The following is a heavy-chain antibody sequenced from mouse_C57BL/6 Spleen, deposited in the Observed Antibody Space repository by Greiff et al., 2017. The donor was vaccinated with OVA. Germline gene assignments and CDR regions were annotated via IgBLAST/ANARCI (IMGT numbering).Heavy chain of an antibody. Sequence: EVKLMESGAELVRPGASVKLSCTASGFNIKDYYMHWVKQRPEQGLEWIGRIDPEDGDTEYAPKFQGKATMTADTSSNTAYLQLSSLTSEDTAVYYCTMYYGSSYGGYFDVWGTGTTVTVSS. CDR3: TMYYGSSYGGYFDV. V-gene: IGHV14-1*01. CDR1: GFNIKDYY. D-gene: IGHD1-1*01. CDR2: IDPEDGDT. J-gene: IGHJ1*03.